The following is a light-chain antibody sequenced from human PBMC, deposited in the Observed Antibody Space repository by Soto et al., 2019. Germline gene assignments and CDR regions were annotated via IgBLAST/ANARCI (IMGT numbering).Light chain of an antibody. Sequence: DIQMTQSPSSLSASVGDRVTITCRTSQSISTYLNWYQHKPGKAPKLLIYAASSLQSGAPSRFSGTGSATDFALTISSLQPDDFATYYCQQSDRSPWTFGLVTKVELK. CDR3: QQSDRSPWT. CDR1: QSISTY. CDR2: AAS. J-gene: IGKJ1*01. V-gene: IGKV1-39*01.